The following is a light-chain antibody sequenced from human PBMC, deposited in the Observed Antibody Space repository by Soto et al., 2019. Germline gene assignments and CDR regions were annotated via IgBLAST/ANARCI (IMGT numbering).Light chain of an antibody. CDR1: QSFHTNY. CDR3: QQYGSSPGFT. CDR2: GAS. J-gene: IGKJ4*01. Sequence: EIVLTQSPGTLSLPPGERATLSCRASQSFHTNYLAWYQQRPGQAPRLLIYGASNRASGIPERFSGSGSGTDFTLTINRLEHEDSAVYFCQQYGSSPGFTFGGGTKIEIK. V-gene: IGKV3-20*01.